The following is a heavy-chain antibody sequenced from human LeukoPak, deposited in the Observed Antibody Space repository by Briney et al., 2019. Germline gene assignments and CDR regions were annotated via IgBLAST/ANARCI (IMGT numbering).Heavy chain of an antibody. V-gene: IGHV3-74*01. CDR2: INSDGSST. CDR3: ARGDPVVAATLCAFDI. CDR1: GFTFSSYW. Sequence: GGSLRLSCAASGFTFSSYWMHWVRQAPGKGLVWVSRINSDGSSTSYADSVKGRFTISRDNAKNTLYLQMNSLRAEDTAVYYCARGDPVVAATLCAFDIWGQGTMVTVSS. D-gene: IGHD2-15*01. J-gene: IGHJ3*02.